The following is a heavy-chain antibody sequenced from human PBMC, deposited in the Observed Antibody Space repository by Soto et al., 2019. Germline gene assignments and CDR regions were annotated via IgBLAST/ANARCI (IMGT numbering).Heavy chain of an antibody. Sequence: QVQLVQSGAEVKKPGASVKVSCKASGYTFTDYAITWVRQAPGQGLEWMGWISAYNGDTDYAQKFQGRVTMTTGTSTSTAYMELRSLSSDDTAVYYCAREAGSGSYYPEDFWGQGTLVTVSS. CDR2: ISAYNGDT. CDR1: GYTFTDYA. CDR3: AREAGSGSYYPEDF. V-gene: IGHV1-18*04. J-gene: IGHJ4*02. D-gene: IGHD1-26*01.